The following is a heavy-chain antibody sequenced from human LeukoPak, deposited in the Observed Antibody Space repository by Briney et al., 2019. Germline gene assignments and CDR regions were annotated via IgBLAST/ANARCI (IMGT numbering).Heavy chain of an antibody. CDR1: GGSISSYY. CDR2: IYYSGST. Sequence: PSETPSLTCTVSGGSISSYYWSWIRQPPGKGLEWIGYIYYSGSTNYNPSLKSRVTISVDTSKNQFSLKLSSVTAADTAVYYCARAPTEMATPRGAFDIWGQGTMVTVSS. CDR3: ARAPTEMATPRGAFDI. J-gene: IGHJ3*02. V-gene: IGHV4-59*08. D-gene: IGHD5-24*01.